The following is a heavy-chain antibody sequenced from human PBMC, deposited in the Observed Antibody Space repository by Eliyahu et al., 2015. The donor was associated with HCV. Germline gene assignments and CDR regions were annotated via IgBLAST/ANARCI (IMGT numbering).Heavy chain of an antibody. CDR2: LFGWGGT. CDR1: GASITSGGYS. V-gene: IGHV4-30-2*01. J-gene: IGHJ3*02. Sequence: QLQESGSGLVKPSQTLSLTCAVSGASITSGGYSWXWIRQPPDKGLEWIGSLFGWGGTPYNPSLNSRVTISVDRSKNQFSLKLTSVTAADTAVYYCARGIGTITYCSGTNCYADAFDIWGQGTVVTVSS. CDR3: ARGIGTITYCSGTNCYADAFDI. D-gene: IGHD2-2*01.